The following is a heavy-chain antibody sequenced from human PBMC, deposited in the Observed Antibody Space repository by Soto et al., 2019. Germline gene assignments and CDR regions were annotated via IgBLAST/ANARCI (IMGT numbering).Heavy chain of an antibody. Sequence: GGSLRLSCAASEFTFSNYAMHWVRQTPGKGLQWLAVISYDGNNKYYADSVEGRFTISRDNSKNTVYLQMNSLRLEDTAVYYCARGPSYSDSYFDHWGQGTLVTVSS. J-gene: IGHJ4*02. CDR3: ARGPSYSDSYFDH. CDR1: EFTFSNYA. D-gene: IGHD4-17*01. CDR2: ISYDGNNK. V-gene: IGHV3-30*03.